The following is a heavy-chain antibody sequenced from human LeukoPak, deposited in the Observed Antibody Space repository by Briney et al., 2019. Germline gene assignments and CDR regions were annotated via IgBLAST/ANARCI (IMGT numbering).Heavy chain of an antibody. J-gene: IGHJ5*02. V-gene: IGHV3-7*01. Sequence: GGSLRLSCAASGFMFSSYWMSWVRQAPEKGLEWVANIKEGGSEKYYVDSVKGRFTISRDNAKNSLYLQMNSLRAEDTAIYYCARDKGVVGTLAPWGQGTLVTVSS. CDR1: GFMFSSYW. CDR3: ARDKGVVGTLAP. CDR2: IKEGGSEK. D-gene: IGHD1-26*01.